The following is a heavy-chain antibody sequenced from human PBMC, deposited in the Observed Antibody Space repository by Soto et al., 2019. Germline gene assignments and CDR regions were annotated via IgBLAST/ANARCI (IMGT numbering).Heavy chain of an antibody. Sequence: ASVKVSCKASGYTFTSYGISWVRQAPGQGLEWMGWISAYNGNTNYAQKLQGRVTMTTDTSTSTAYMELSSMRSEDTAVYYWARRIAARHFDYWGQGTVVTVSS. V-gene: IGHV1-18*04. CDR2: ISAYNGNT. CDR1: GYTFTSYG. CDR3: ARRIAARHFDY. J-gene: IGHJ4*02. D-gene: IGHD6-6*01.